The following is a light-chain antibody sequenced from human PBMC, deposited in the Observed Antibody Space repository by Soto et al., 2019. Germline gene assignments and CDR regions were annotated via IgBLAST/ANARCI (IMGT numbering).Light chain of an antibody. V-gene: IGKV1-5*01. CDR2: DAS. CDR1: QSIRNY. J-gene: IGKJ2*01. Sequence: DIQMTQSPSTLSASIGARVTITCRASQSIRNYLAWYQQKPGKAPKLLIYDASSLEGGVPSRFSGSGSGTEFTLTISCLQPDYFASYYCQQYNTFLTFGQGTKLEIK. CDR3: QQYNTFLT.